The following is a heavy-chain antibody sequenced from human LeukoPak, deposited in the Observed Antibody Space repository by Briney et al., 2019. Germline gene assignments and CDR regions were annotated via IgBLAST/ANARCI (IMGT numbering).Heavy chain of an antibody. D-gene: IGHD3-10*01. CDR1: GYSISSGYY. J-gene: IGHJ4*02. V-gene: IGHV4-38-2*02. CDR3: ARGSMYYYGSGRYYFDY. CDR2: IYHSGST. Sequence: SETLSLTCTVSGYSISSGYYWGWIRQPPGKGLEWIGSIYHSGSTYYNPSLKSRVTISVDTSKNQFSLKLSSVTAADTAVYYCARGSMYYYGSGRYYFDYWGQGTLVTVSS.